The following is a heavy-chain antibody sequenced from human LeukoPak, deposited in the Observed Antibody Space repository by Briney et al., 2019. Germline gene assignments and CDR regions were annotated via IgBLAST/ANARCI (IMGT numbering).Heavy chain of an antibody. CDR2: IKEDGSAK. CDR3: ARDGSGYNDY. D-gene: IGHD3-10*01. J-gene: IGHJ4*02. CDR1: GFTFSNYW. V-gene: IGHV3-7*01. Sequence: GGSLRLSCAASGFTFSNYWMSWVRQAPGKGLEWVANIKEDGSAKCYVDSVKGRFTISRDNAKNSLYLQMNSLRAEDTAVYYCARDGSGYNDYWGQGTLVTVSS.